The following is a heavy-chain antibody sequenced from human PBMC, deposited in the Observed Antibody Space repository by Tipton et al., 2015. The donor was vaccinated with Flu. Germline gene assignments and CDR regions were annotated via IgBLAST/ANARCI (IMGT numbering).Heavy chain of an antibody. D-gene: IGHD3-16*01. J-gene: IGHJ4*02. Sequence: GSLRLSCEVSGFTSSNFWMSWVRQGPGKGLEWVANIKPDGSEKYYMDSVKGRFTISRDYAKNSVYLHMNSLRAEDTAVYYWAGTRLGEVAYLDYWGQGTLVTVSS. CDR2: IKPDGSEK. CDR1: GFTSSNFW. CDR3: AGTRLGEVAYLDY. V-gene: IGHV3-7*01.